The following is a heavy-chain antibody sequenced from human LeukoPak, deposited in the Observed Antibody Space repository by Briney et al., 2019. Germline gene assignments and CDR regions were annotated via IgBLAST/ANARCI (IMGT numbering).Heavy chain of an antibody. J-gene: IGHJ1*01. CDR3: ARGCGSDCPNAEYFHH. V-gene: IGHV1-3*01. D-gene: IGHD2-21*02. Sequence: ASVKVSCKASGGTFSSYAISWVRQAPGQRLEWMGWINAGNGNTKYSQKFQDRVTITRDTSASTAYMELSSLRSEDTAVYYCARGCGSDCPNAEYFHHWGQGTLVIVSS. CDR1: GGTFSSYA. CDR2: INAGNGNT.